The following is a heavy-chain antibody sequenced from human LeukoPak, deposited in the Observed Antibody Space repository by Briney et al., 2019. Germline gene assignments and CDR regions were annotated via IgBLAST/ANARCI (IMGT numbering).Heavy chain of an antibody. D-gene: IGHD4-23*01. Sequence: GGSLRLSCAASGFTFNSYAMSWVRQAPWERLQWVSGISDSGGNTYNADSVKGRFTISRDNSKNTLYLQMNSLRAEDTAVYYCAKYYGGNEPTYYFDYWGQGTLVTVSS. CDR3: AKYYGGNEPTYYFDY. CDR2: ISDSGGNT. J-gene: IGHJ4*02. CDR1: GFTFNSYA. V-gene: IGHV3-23*01.